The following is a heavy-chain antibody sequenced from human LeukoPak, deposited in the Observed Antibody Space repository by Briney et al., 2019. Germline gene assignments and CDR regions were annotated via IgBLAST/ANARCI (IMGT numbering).Heavy chain of an antibody. Sequence: SETLSLTCTVSGGSITSGSYYWSWIRQHPGKGLEWIGRIYTSGSTNYNPSLKSRVTMSVDTSKNQFSLRLSSVTAADTAVYYCAKHLTNAYYDMIWFDPWGQGTLVTVSS. CDR3: AKHLTNAYYDMIWFDP. V-gene: IGHV4-61*01. D-gene: IGHD3-22*01. J-gene: IGHJ5*02. CDR1: GGSITSGSYY. CDR2: IYTSGST.